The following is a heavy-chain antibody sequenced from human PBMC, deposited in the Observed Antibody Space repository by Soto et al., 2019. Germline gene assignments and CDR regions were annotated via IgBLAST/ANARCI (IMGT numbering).Heavy chain of an antibody. CDR1: GFDFNKYA. V-gene: IGHV3-23*01. CDR3: AKDSPSYTTSPFYFDS. J-gene: IGHJ4*02. CDR2: ITSNGDST. Sequence: PGGSLRLSGAAFGFDFNKYAMTWVRQAPGKGLQWVSSITSNGDSTYYADSVKGRFTTSRDNSKNTLYLQMDSLRADDTAVFYCAKDSPSYTTSPFYFDSWGQGTLVTVSS. D-gene: IGHD2-2*02.